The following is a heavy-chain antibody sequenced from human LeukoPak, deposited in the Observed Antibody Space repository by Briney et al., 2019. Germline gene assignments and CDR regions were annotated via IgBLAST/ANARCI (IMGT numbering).Heavy chain of an antibody. Sequence: GGSLRLSCAASGFTFSSYSMNSVRQAPGKGLEWVSSISSSSSYIYYADSVKGRFTISRDNAKNSLYLQMNSLRAEDTAVYYCAREDDFWSGYPFDYWGQGTLVTVSS. CDR3: AREDDFWSGYPFDY. J-gene: IGHJ4*02. CDR1: GFTFSSYS. CDR2: ISSSSSYI. V-gene: IGHV3-21*01. D-gene: IGHD3-3*01.